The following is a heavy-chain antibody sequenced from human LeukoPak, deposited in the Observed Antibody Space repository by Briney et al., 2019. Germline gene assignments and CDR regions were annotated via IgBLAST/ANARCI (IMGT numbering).Heavy chain of an antibody. Sequence: SVKVSCKASGTTFSRSAISWVRQAPGQGLEWMGGVIPILGTTNYAQKFQDRVSITTDESTSTAYMEVSSLRSVDTAVYYCARDDGSATLGFDSWGQGTLVAVSS. CDR3: ARDDGSATLGFDS. J-gene: IGHJ4*02. V-gene: IGHV1-69*05. CDR1: GTTFSRSA. D-gene: IGHD1-26*01. CDR2: VIPILGTT.